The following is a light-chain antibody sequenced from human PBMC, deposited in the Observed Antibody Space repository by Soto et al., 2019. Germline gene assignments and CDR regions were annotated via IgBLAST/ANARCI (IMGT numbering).Light chain of an antibody. CDR3: SSYTSGSTPYV. CDR2: DVT. J-gene: IGLJ1*01. Sequence: QSVLTQPASVSGSPGQSITISCTGTSSDVGGYNYVSWYQQHPVKAPKLMIYDVTNRPSGVSDRFSGSKSGNTASLTISGLQAEDEADYYCSSYTSGSTPYVFGTGTKLTVL. V-gene: IGLV2-14*01. CDR1: SSDVGGYNY.